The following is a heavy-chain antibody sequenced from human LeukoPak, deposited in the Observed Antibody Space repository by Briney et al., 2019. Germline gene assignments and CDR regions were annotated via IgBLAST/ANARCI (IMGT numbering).Heavy chain of an antibody. D-gene: IGHD2-21*01. J-gene: IGHJ5*02. CDR2: IYHSGST. CDR1: GYSISSGYY. CDR3: ARGHIGP. V-gene: IGHV4-38-2*02. Sequence: SETLSLTCTVSGYSISSGYYWGWIRQPPGKGLEWIGSIYHSGSTYYNPSLKSRVTISADTSKNQFSLKLSSVTAADTAVYYCARGHIGPWGQGTLVTVSS.